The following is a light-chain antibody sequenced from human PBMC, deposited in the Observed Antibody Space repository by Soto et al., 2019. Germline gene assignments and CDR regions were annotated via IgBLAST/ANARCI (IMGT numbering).Light chain of an antibody. V-gene: IGKV1-27*01. CDR2: AAS. CDR1: RGIGNY. J-gene: IGKJ4*01. Sequence: DIQMTQSPSTLTASVGDRVTITCRPSRGIGNYLAWYQQKPGKVPKLLIYAASTLQSGVPSRFSGSGSGTDYTLTISSLQPEDVATYYCQKYNSAPLTFGGGTKVDIK. CDR3: QKYNSAPLT.